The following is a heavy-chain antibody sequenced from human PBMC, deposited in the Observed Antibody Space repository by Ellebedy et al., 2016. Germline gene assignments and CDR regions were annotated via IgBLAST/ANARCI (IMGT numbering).Heavy chain of an antibody. V-gene: IGHV3-48*03. CDR1: GFIFSNYA. CDR3: ARGGRRYFDWLLLDGMDV. CDR2: ISGIGSTI. Sequence: GGSLRLSCAASGFIFSNYAMNWVRQAPGKGLEWLSYISGIGSTIYYVDSVKGRFTISRDNAKNSLYLQMNSLRAEDTAFYYCARGGRRYFDWLLLDGMDVWGQGTTVTVSS. J-gene: IGHJ6*02. D-gene: IGHD3-9*01.